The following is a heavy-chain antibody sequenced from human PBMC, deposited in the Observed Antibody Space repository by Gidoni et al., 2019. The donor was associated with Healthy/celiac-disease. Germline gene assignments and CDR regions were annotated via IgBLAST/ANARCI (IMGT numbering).Heavy chain of an antibody. CDR1: GFTFSSYS. CDR3: ARDGYYYGSGSYGYYYYYGMDV. V-gene: IGHV3-21*01. D-gene: IGHD3-10*01. CDR2: ISSSSSYI. Sequence: EVQLVESGGGLVKPGGSLRLSCAASGFTFSSYSMTWVRQAPGKGLEWVSSISSSSSYIYYADSVKGRFTISRDNAKNSLYLQMNSLRAEDTAVYYCARDGYYYGSGSYGYYYYYGMDVWGQGTTVTVSS. J-gene: IGHJ6*02.